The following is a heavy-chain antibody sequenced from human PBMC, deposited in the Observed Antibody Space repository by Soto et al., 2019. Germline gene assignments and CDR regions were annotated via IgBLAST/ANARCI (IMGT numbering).Heavy chain of an antibody. D-gene: IGHD2-2*02. CDR3: ARQGYCSNTACYSVDY. CDR2: IYPGDSNT. V-gene: IGHV5-51*01. Sequence: GESLKISCKGSGYSSTSYWIGWVRQMPGKGLEWIGIIYPGDSNTRYSPSFQGQVTISADKSISSAYLQWSSLKASDTAMYYCARQGYCSNTACYSVDYWGQGTLVTVSS. CDR1: GYSSTSYW. J-gene: IGHJ4*02.